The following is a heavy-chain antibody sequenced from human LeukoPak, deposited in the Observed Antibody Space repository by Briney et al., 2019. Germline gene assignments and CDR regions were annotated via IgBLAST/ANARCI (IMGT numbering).Heavy chain of an antibody. D-gene: IGHD3-10*01. CDR1: RGTFSSYA. Sequence: SVKVSCKASRGTFSSYAISWVRQAPGQGLEWMGGIIPIFGTANYAQKFQGRVAITADESTSTAYMELSSLRSEDTAVYYCARDYYGSGSYYNGWFDPWGQGTLVTVSS. V-gene: IGHV1-69*13. CDR3: ARDYYGSGSYYNGWFDP. J-gene: IGHJ5*02. CDR2: IIPIFGTA.